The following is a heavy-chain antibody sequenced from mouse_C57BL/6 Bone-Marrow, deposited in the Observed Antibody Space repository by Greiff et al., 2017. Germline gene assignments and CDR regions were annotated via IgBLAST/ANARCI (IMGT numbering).Heavy chain of an antibody. D-gene: IGHD4-1*01. V-gene: IGHV2-2*01. CDR3: ARVTGTAYYYAMDY. CDR2: IWSGGST. CDR1: GFSLTSYG. J-gene: IGHJ4*01. Sequence: QVQLKESGPGLVQPSQSLSITCTVSGFSLTSYGVHWVRQSPGKGLEWLGVIWSGGSTDYNAAFISRLSISKDNSKSQVFFKMNSLQADDTAIYYCARVTGTAYYYAMDYWGQGTSVTVSS.